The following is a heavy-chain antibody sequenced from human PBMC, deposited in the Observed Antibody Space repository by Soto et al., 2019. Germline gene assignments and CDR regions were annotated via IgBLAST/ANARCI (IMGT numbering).Heavy chain of an antibody. CDR3: ARGGGGRYYYDSSGYYYDY. D-gene: IGHD3-22*01. CDR2: IIPIFGTA. J-gene: IGHJ4*02. CDR1: GGTFSSYA. V-gene: IGHV1-69*12. Sequence: QVQLVQSGAEVKKPGSSVKVSCKASGGTFSSYAISWVRQAPGQGLEWMGGIIPIFGTANYAQKFQGRVTITADESTSTAYMELSSLRSEDTGVYYCARGGGGRYYYDSSGYYYDYWGQGTLVTVSS.